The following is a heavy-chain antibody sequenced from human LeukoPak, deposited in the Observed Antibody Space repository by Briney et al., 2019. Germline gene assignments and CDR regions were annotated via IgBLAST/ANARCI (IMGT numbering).Heavy chain of an antibody. D-gene: IGHD5-18*01. J-gene: IGHJ4*02. V-gene: IGHV3-7*01. Sequence: GGSLRLSCAASGFTFSSYWMSWVRQAPGKGLEWVANIKQDGSEKYYVDSVKGRFTISRDNAKNSLYLQMNSLRAEDTAVYYCARRAYMDTAMEIDYWGQGTLVTVSS. CDR2: IKQDGSEK. CDR3: ARRAYMDTAMEIDY. CDR1: GFTFSSYW.